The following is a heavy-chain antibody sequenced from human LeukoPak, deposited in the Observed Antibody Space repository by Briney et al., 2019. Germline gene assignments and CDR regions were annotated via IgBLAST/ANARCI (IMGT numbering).Heavy chain of an antibody. Sequence: EASVNVSCKVSGYTLTELSMHWVRQAPGKGLEWMGGFDPEDGETIYAQKFQGRVTMTEDTSTDTAYMELSSLRSEDTAVYYCATARLYYYDMDYWGQGTLVTVSS. CDR2: FDPEDGET. CDR3: ATARLYYYDMDY. CDR1: GYTLTELS. V-gene: IGHV1-24*01. D-gene: IGHD3-22*01. J-gene: IGHJ4*02.